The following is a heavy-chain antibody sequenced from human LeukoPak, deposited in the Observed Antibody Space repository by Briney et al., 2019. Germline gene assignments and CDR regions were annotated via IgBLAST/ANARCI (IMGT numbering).Heavy chain of an antibody. D-gene: IGHD5-12*01. Sequence: VASVKVSCKASGGTFSSYAISWVRQAPGQGLEWMGGIIPIFGTANYAQKFQGRVTITTDESTSTAYMELSSLRSEDTAVYYYARGPFVGYSGYDYVDYWGQGTLVTVSS. CDR2: IIPIFGTA. J-gene: IGHJ4*02. CDR1: GGTFSSYA. CDR3: ARGPFVGYSGYDYVDY. V-gene: IGHV1-69*05.